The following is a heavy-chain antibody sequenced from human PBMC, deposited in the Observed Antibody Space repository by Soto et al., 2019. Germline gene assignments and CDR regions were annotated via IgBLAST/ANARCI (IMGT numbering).Heavy chain of an antibody. V-gene: IGHV3-23*01. J-gene: IGHJ4*02. CDR1: GFTFSSYA. D-gene: IGHD3-9*01. CDR2: ISGSGGST. Sequence: GGSLRLSCAASGFTFSSYAMSWVRQAPGKGLEWVSAISGSGGSTYYADSVKGRFTISRDNSKNTLYLQMNSLRAEDTAVYYCAKDRSPHYDILTGYPENWGQGTLVTVSS. CDR3: AKDRSPHYDILTGYPEN.